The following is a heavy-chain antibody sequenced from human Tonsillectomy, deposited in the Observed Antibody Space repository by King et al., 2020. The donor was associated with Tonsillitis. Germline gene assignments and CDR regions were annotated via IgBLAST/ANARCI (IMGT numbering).Heavy chain of an antibody. D-gene: IGHD2-15*01. Sequence: QLQESGPGLVKPSETLSLTCSVSGGSISSYYWSWIRQPPGKGLEWIGYIYYSGSTNYNPSLKSRVAISVDTSKNQFSLKLTSVTAADTAVYYCARGSVVVAATGLNWFVPWGQGTLVTVSS. CDR3: ARGSVVVAATGLNWFVP. V-gene: IGHV4-59*01. CDR1: GGSISSYY. CDR2: IYYSGST. J-gene: IGHJ5*02.